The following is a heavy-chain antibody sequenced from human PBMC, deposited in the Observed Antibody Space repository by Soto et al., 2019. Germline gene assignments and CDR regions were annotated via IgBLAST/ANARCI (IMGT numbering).Heavy chain of an antibody. J-gene: IGHJ6*03. Sequence: QLQLQESGPGLVKPSETLSLTCTVSGGSISSSSYYWGWIRQPPGKGLEWIGSIYYSGSTYYNPSLKSRVTISVDTSKNQFSLKLSSVTAADTAVYYCARHGGVRGVIIEYYMDVWGKGTTVTVSS. V-gene: IGHV4-39*01. D-gene: IGHD3-10*01. CDR3: ARHGGVRGVIIEYYMDV. CDR2: IYYSGST. CDR1: GGSISSSSYY.